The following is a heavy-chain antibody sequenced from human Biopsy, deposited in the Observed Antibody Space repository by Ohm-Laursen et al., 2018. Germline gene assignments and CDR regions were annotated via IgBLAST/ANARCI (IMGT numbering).Heavy chain of an antibody. J-gene: IGHJ3*02. V-gene: IGHV3-23*01. D-gene: IGHD1-1*01. CDR2: ITTSGETT. CDR3: AKFTGYTFPWDAFDM. CDR1: GFTVSSNY. Sequence: SLRLSRAASGFTVSSNYMSWVRQAPGKGLEWVSAITTSGETTYYTDPVKGRFTISRDNSKNTLYLQMTSLGADDTAIYYCAKFTGYTFPWDAFDMWGQGTMVTVSS.